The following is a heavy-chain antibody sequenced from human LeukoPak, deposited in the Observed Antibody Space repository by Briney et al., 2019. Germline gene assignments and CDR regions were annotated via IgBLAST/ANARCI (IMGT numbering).Heavy chain of an antibody. CDR2: ISVYNGNT. Sequence: ASVKVSCKASGYTFNSSYMHWVRQAPGQGLEWLGWISVYNGNTNYVQKLQGRVTMTTDTSTSTAYMELRSLRSDDTAVYYCARDGESSGWFSPFDYWGQGTLVTVSS. J-gene: IGHJ4*02. CDR1: GYTFNSSY. V-gene: IGHV1-18*04. CDR3: ARDGESSGWFSPFDY. D-gene: IGHD6-19*01.